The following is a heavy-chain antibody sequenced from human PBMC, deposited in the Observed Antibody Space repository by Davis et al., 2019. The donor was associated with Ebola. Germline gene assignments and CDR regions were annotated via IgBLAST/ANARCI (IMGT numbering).Heavy chain of an antibody. Sequence: PSETLSLTCTVSGGSISSGGYYWSWIRQHPGKGLEWIGYIYYSGSTYYNPSLKSRVTISVDTSKNQFPLKLSSVTAADTAVYYCARGEGYCSGGSCYSRWFDPWGQGTLVTVSS. CDR1: GGSISSGGYY. D-gene: IGHD2-15*01. CDR3: ARGEGYCSGGSCYSRWFDP. V-gene: IGHV4-31*03. CDR2: IYYSGST. J-gene: IGHJ5*02.